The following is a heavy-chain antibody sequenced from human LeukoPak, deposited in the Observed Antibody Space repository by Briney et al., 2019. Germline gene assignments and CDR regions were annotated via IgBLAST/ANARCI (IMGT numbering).Heavy chain of an antibody. CDR2: MDFSGST. Sequence: SETLSLTCSVSGVSITSSTYFWSWIRQPAGKALEWIGRMDFSGSTNYNPSLRSRVTLSLDTSKNQFSLKLSSVTAADTAVYYCARYSGTGYGMYYFDYWGQGTLVTVSS. D-gene: IGHD1-1*01. J-gene: IGHJ4*02. V-gene: IGHV4-61*02. CDR3: ARYSGTGYGMYYFDY. CDR1: GVSITSSTYF.